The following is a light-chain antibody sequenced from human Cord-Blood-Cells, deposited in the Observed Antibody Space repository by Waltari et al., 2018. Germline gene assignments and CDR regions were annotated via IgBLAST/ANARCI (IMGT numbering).Light chain of an antibody. CDR1: KLGEKY. CDR3: QAWDSSTVV. V-gene: IGLV3-1*01. Sequence: ELSKPPSVAVSPGQTASIPFSREKLGEKYACWYQQKPGQSSVLVIYQDSKRPSGIPERFSGSNSGNTATLTISGTEVMDEADYYCQAWDSSTVVFGGGTKLTVL. J-gene: IGLJ2*01. CDR2: QDS.